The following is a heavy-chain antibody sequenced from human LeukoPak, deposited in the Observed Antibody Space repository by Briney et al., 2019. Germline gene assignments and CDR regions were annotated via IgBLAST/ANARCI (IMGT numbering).Heavy chain of an antibody. Sequence: GGSLRLSCAASGFTFSSYSMNWVRQAPGKGLEWVSYISSSSSTIYYADSVKGRFTISRDNAKNSLYLQMNSLRAEDTAVYYCARDRNIAAAGNWFDPWGQGTLVTVSS. J-gene: IGHJ5*02. D-gene: IGHD6-13*01. CDR1: GFTFSSYS. CDR3: ARDRNIAAAGNWFDP. V-gene: IGHV3-48*04. CDR2: ISSSSSTI.